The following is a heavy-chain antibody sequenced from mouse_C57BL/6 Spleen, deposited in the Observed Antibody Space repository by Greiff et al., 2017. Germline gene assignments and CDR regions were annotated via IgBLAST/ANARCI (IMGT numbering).Heavy chain of an antibody. Sequence: QVQLQQPGAELVKPGASLTMSCKASGYTFTSYWITWVKQRPGQGLAWLGDIYPGSGSTNYTEKFKSKATLTVDTSSSTAYMQLSSLTSEDSAVYYCERQYYDDDWFAYWGQGTLVTVSA. CDR3: ERQYYDDDWFAY. CDR1: GYTFTSYW. D-gene: IGHD2-4*01. J-gene: IGHJ3*01. CDR2: IYPGSGST. V-gene: IGHV1-55*01.